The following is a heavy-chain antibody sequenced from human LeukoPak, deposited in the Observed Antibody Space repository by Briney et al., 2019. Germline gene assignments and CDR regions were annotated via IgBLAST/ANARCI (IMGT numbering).Heavy chain of an antibody. Sequence: LEWIGEIIHSGKTNFNPSLKRRGTISVDTSKKHFSLNLTSVTAADTAVYYCARGSYFQYWDQGTPVIVSS. D-gene: IGHD3-16*01. CDR2: IIHSGKT. J-gene: IGHJ1*01. V-gene: IGHV4-34*01. CDR3: ARGSYFQY.